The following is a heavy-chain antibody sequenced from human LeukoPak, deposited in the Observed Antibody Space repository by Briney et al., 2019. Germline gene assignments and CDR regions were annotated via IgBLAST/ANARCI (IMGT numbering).Heavy chain of an antibody. CDR2: ISWNSGSI. CDR3: ARTPSYCSGGRCYVSHYFDY. Sequence: PGWSLRLSCAASGFTFDDYAMHWVRQAPGKGLEWVSGISWNSGSIGYADSVKGRFTISRDNAKNSLYLQMNSLRAEDTASYYCARTPSYCSGGRCYVSHYFDYWGQGTLATVSS. V-gene: IGHV3-9*01. J-gene: IGHJ4*02. D-gene: IGHD2-15*01. CDR1: GFTFDDYA.